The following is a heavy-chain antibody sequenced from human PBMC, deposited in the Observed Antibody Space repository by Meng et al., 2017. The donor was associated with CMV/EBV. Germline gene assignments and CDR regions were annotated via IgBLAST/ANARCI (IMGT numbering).Heavy chain of an antibody. J-gene: IGHJ4*02. D-gene: IGHD3-16*02. CDR3: ASTAYDYVWGSYRETPIDY. Sequence: LTGAASGFTFSSYSMNWVRQAPGKGLEWVSSISSSSSYIYYADSVKGRFTISRDNAKNSLYLQMNSLRAEDTAVYYCASTAYDYVWGSYRETPIDYWGQGTLVTVSS. V-gene: IGHV3-21*01. CDR1: GFTFSSYS. CDR2: ISSSSSYI.